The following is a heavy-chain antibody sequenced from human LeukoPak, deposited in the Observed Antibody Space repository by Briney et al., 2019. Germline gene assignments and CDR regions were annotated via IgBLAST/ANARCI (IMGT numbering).Heavy chain of an antibody. CDR1: GGSFSGYY. CDR2: INHSGST. CDR3: ARGVRTGITMVRGVRKSANWFDL. J-gene: IGHJ5*02. V-gene: IGHV4-34*01. Sequence: SETLSLTCAVCGGSFSGYYWSWIRQPPGKGLEWIGEINHSGSTNHNPSLKSRVTISVDTSKNQFSLKLSSVTAADTAVYYCARGVRTGITMVRGVRKSANWFDLWGQGTLVTVSS. D-gene: IGHD3-10*01.